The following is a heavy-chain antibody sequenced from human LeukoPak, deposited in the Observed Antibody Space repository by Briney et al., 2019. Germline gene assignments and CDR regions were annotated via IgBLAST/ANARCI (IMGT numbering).Heavy chain of an antibody. CDR3: AREKVRPYGDQRRVFDY. Sequence: SETLSLTCAVYGGSFSGYYWSWIHQPPGKGLEWIGEINHSGSTNYNLSLKSRVTISVDTSKNQYSLKLSSVTAADTAVYYCAREKVRPYGDQRRVFDYWGQGTLVTVSS. CDR2: INHSGST. D-gene: IGHD4-17*01. V-gene: IGHV4-34*01. CDR1: GGSFSGYY. J-gene: IGHJ4*02.